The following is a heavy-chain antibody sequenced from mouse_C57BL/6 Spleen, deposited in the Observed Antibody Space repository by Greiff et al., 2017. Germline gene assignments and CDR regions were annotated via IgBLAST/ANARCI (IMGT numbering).Heavy chain of an antibody. CDR2: IDPETGGT. Sequence: ESGAELVRPGASVTLSCKASGYTFTDYEMHWVKQTPVHGLEWIGAIDPETGGTAYNQKFKGKAILTADKSSSTAYMELRSLTSEDSAVYYCTRLHYGSPFAYWGQGTLVTVSA. CDR1: GYTFTDYE. D-gene: IGHD1-1*01. CDR3: TRLHYGSPFAY. V-gene: IGHV1-15*01. J-gene: IGHJ3*01.